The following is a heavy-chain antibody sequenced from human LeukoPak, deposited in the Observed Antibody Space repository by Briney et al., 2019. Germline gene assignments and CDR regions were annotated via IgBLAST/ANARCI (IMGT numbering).Heavy chain of an antibody. Sequence: SVKVSCKASGGTFSSYAISWVRQAPGQGLEWMGGIIPIFGTANYAQKFQGRVTITTDESTSTAYMELSSLRSEDTAVYYCARGGLGGRYGSGSYTSGDWGQGTLVTVSS. V-gene: IGHV1-69*05. CDR3: ARGGLGGRYGSGSYTSGD. CDR1: GGTFSSYA. D-gene: IGHD3-10*01. CDR2: IIPIFGTA. J-gene: IGHJ4*02.